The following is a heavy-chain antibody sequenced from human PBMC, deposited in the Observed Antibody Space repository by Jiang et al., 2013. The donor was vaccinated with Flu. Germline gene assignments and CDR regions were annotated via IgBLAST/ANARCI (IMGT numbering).Heavy chain of an antibody. CDR2: TYYRSKWYN. D-gene: IGHD6-6*01. J-gene: IGHJ4*02. CDR3: ARALYSSSAKNEGLDY. Sequence: SGDSVSSNSAAWNWIRQSPSRGLEWLGRTYYRSKWYNDYAVSVKSRITINPDTSKNQFSLQLNSVTPEDTAVYYCARALYSSSAKNEGLDYWGQGTLVTVSS. CDR1: GDSVSSNSAA. V-gene: IGHV6-1*01.